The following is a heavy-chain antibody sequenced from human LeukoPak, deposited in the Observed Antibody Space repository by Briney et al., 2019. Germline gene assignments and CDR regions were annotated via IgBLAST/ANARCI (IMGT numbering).Heavy chain of an antibody. J-gene: IGHJ6*03. CDR3: ARGLRERYRYSGSYYGYYYYYMDV. Sequence: ASVKISCKASGYTFTSYYLHWVRQAPGQGLEWIGIIIPTSASTTYAQKFQGRVTMTRDTSTGTVYMELSSLRSEDTAVYYCARGLRERYRYSGSYYGYYYYYMDVWGKGTTVTVSS. CDR1: GYTFTSYY. D-gene: IGHD1-26*01. V-gene: IGHV1-46*01. CDR2: IIPTSAST.